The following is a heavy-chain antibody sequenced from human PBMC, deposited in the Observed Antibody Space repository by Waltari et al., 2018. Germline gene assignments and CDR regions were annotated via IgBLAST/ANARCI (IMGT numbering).Heavy chain of an antibody. CDR2: IYTSGST. V-gene: IGHV4-61*02. Sequence: QVQLQASAPGLVKPSQTLSLTCTVSGGSISSGSYYWSWLRTPAGKGLEWIGRIYTSGSTNYIPSRKSRVTISVETSKNQLSRKLSSVTAADTAVYYCARNQAAAGRYNWFDPWGQGTLVTVSS. J-gene: IGHJ5*02. CDR1: GGSISSGSYY. D-gene: IGHD6-13*01. CDR3: ARNQAAAGRYNWFDP.